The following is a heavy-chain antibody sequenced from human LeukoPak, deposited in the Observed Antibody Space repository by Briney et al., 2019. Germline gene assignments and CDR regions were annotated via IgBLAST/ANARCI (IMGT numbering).Heavy chain of an antibody. J-gene: IGHJ4*02. Sequence: GGSLRLSCAASGFTFSSYGMHWVRQAPGKGLEWVAFIRYDGSNKYYADSVKGRFTISRDNSKNTLYLQMNSLRAEDTAVYYCAKDLKQAPRAMIVVEDPFDYWGQGTLVTVSS. CDR2: IRYDGSNK. CDR1: GFTFSSYG. CDR3: AKDLKQAPRAMIVVEDPFDY. D-gene: IGHD3-22*01. V-gene: IGHV3-30*02.